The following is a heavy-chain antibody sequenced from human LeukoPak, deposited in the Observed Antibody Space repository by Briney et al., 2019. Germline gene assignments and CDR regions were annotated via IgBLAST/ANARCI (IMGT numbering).Heavy chain of an antibody. V-gene: IGHV3-33*01. CDR1: GFTFSSYG. CDR3: ARVNGDYSSHYYGMDV. Sequence: PGGSLRLSCAASGFTFSSYGMHWVRQAPGKGLEWVAAIWYDGSNKYYADSVKGRFTISRDNSKNTLYLQMNSLRAEDTAVYYCARVNGDYSSHYYGMDVGGKGTTVTVPS. J-gene: IGHJ6*04. CDR2: IWYDGSNK. D-gene: IGHD4-17*01.